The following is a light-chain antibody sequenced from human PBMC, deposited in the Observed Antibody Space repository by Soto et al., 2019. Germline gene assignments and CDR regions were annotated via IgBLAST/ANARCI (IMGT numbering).Light chain of an antibody. Sequence: QSALTQPASVSGSPGQSITISCTGNSSDVGGYNYVSWYQQHPDKAPKLMIYEVSNRPSGVSNRFSGSKSGNTASLTISGLPAEDAADFYCTSFTSSSTQVFGTGTKLTVL. CDR1: SSDVGGYNY. CDR3: TSFTSSSTQV. V-gene: IGLV2-14*01. J-gene: IGLJ1*01. CDR2: EVS.